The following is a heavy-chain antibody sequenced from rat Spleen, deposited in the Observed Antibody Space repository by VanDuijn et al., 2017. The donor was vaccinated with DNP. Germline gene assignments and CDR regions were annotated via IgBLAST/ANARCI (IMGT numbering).Heavy chain of an antibody. D-gene: IGHD1-12*02. CDR3: AKGNDGWDY. CDR1: GFTFSDHY. V-gene: IGHV5-22*01. J-gene: IGHJ2*01. CDR2: ISYDGGSA. Sequence: EVKLVESGGGLVQPGRSLKLSCAASGFTFSDHYMAWVRQAPKKGLEWVTYISYDGGSANYGESVKGRFTISRDNAENTVYLQMNSLRSEDTATYYCAKGNDGWDYWGQGVMVTVSS.